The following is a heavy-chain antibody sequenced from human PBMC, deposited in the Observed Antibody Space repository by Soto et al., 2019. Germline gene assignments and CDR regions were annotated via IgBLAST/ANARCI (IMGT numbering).Heavy chain of an antibody. D-gene: IGHD3-16*02. J-gene: IGHJ4*02. CDR2: INPANVNT. Sequence: QVQLAQSGAEERKPGASVKVSCEATGYTFTAYAMHWVRQAPGQSLEWMGWINPANVNTKYLRKFQGRLTITSDTSANRVYMELSSLISEDTAVYYCTRSAISPYGGLIGPFDYWGQGNLVTVSS. V-gene: IGHV1-3*05. CDR3: TRSAISPYGGLIGPFDY. CDR1: GYTFTAYA.